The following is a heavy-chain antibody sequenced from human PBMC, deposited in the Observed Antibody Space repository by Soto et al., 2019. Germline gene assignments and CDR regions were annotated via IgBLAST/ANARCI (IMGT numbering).Heavy chain of an antibody. Sequence: GGSLRLSCAASGFAVSSNYMSWVRQAPGKGLEWVSVIYSGGSTYYADSVKGRFTISRDNSKNTLYLQMNSLRAEDTAVYYCAREIAVVAATQTTPYYYGMDVWGQGTTVTVSS. CDR1: GFAVSSNY. V-gene: IGHV3-53*01. CDR3: AREIAVVAATQTTPYYYGMDV. CDR2: IYSGGST. D-gene: IGHD2-15*01. J-gene: IGHJ6*02.